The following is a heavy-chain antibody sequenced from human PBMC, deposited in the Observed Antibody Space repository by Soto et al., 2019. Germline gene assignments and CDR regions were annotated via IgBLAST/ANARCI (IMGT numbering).Heavy chain of an antibody. D-gene: IGHD3-9*01. CDR1: GYTFTSYG. Sequence: ASVKVSCKASGYTFTSYGISWVRQAPGQGLERMGWISAYTGNTNYAQKLQGRVTMTTDTSTSTAYMELRSLRSDDTAVYYCARESYDRLTGYIQFDYCGQGTLVTFSS. CDR2: ISAYTGNT. J-gene: IGHJ4*02. CDR3: ARESYDRLTGYIQFDY. V-gene: IGHV1-18*01.